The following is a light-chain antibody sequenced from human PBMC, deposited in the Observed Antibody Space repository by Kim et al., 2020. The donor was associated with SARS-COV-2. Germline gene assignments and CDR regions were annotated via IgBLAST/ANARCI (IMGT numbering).Light chain of an antibody. CDR2: DVN. J-gene: IGLJ3*02. V-gene: IGLV2-14*03. CDR1: SSDVGAYDY. CDR3: SSYTNGDTLV. Sequence: QSALTQPASVSGSPGQSVAISCTGSSSDVGAYDYVSWYQQHPDKAPKLMIHDVNDRPLGVSNRFSGSKSGNTASLTISGLQAEDEADYYCSSYTNGDTLVFGGGTQLTVL.